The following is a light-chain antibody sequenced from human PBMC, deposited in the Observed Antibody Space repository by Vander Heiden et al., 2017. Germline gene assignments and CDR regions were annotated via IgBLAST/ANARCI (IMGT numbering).Light chain of an antibody. J-gene: IGKJ2*01. CDR2: LGS. V-gene: IGKV2-28*01. Sequence: DIVMTQSSLPLPVTLGEPASICCRSSQSLLQGNGYNYLDWYLQKPGQSPQLLIYLGSNRASGVPDRFSGSGSGTDFTLKVSRVEAEDVGVYYCKQALQTPLTFGQGTKLEIK. CDR1: QSLLQGNGYNY. CDR3: KQALQTPLT.